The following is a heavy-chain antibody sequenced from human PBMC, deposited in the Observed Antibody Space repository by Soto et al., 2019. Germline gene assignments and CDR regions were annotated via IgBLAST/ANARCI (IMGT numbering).Heavy chain of an antibody. CDR3: ARELVATIGGMDV. CDR2: IYYSGSS. J-gene: IGHJ6*02. CDR1: GGSISSGDYY. V-gene: IGHV4-30-4*01. D-gene: IGHD5-12*01. Sequence: SETLSLTCTVSGGSISSGDYYWSWIRQPPGKGLEYIGYIYYSGSSHYNPSLKSRVTISLDTSRNQFSLKLSSVAAADTAVYYCARELVATIGGMDVWGQGTTAPVPS.